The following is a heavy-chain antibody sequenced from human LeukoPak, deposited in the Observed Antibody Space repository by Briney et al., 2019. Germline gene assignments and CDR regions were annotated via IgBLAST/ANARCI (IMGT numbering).Heavy chain of an antibody. CDR2: IIPILGIA. D-gene: IGHD3-22*01. CDR1: GGTFSSYA. J-gene: IGHJ4*02. V-gene: IGHV1-69*04. Sequence: SVKVSCKASGGTFSSYAISWVRQAPGRGLEWMGRIIPILGIANYAQKFQGRVTITADKSTSTAYMELSSLRSEDTAVYYCASRYYDSSGPDYWGQGTLVTVSS. CDR3: ASRYYDSSGPDY.